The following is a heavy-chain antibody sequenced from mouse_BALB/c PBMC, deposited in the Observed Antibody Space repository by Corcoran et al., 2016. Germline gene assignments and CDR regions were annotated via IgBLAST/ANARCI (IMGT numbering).Heavy chain of an antibody. Sequence: EVQLQQSGPELVKPGASVKMSCKASGYTFNSYVMHWVKQKPGQGLEWIGYIYPYNDGTKYTEKFKGTATLTSDKSSSTAYMELSSLTSEDSAVYYCAREVPGGNPVDYWGQGTTLTVSS. V-gene: IGHV1S136*01. CDR1: GYTFNSYV. CDR2: IYPYNDGT. CDR3: AREVPGGNPVDY. J-gene: IGHJ2*01. D-gene: IGHD2-1*01.